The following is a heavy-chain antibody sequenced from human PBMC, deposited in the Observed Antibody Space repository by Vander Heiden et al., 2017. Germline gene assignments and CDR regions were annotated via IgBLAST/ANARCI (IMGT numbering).Heavy chain of an antibody. CDR3: TRAQRGYSYGFGY. CDR2: IRSKAYGGTT. J-gene: IGHJ4*02. Sequence: EVQLVESGGGLVQPGRSLRLSCTASGFTFGDYAMRWFRQAPGKGLEWVGFIRSKAYGGTTEYAASVKGRFTISRDDSKSIAYLQMNSLKTEDTAVYYCTRAQRGYSYGFGYWGQGTLVTVSS. V-gene: IGHV3-49*03. D-gene: IGHD5-18*01. CDR1: GFTFGDYA.